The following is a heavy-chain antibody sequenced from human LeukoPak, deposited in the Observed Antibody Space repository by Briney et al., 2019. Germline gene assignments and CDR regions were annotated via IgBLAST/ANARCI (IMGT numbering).Heavy chain of an antibody. D-gene: IGHD1-26*01. J-gene: IGHJ4*02. V-gene: IGHV3-33*01. CDR1: GFTFSSYG. CDR2: IWYDGSNR. Sequence: GRSLRLSCAASGFTFSSYGMHWVRQAPGKGLEWVAVIWYDGSNRYYADSVKGRFTISRDNSKNTLYLQMNSLRAEDTAVYYCASEGTGRREGSFDYWGQGTLVTVSS. CDR3: ASEGTGRREGSFDY.